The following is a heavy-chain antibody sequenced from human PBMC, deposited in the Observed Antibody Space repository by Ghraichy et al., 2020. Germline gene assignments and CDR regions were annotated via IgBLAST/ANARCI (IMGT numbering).Heavy chain of an antibody. D-gene: IGHD4-17*01. J-gene: IGHJ4*02. CDR3: ARHWSYGDYVFDY. CDR1: GGSFGGYY. V-gene: IGHV4-34*01. CDR2: INTFGRT. Sequence: TLSLTCAVSGGSFGGYYWNLIRQPPGKGLEWIGEINTFGRTNYNPSLGSRVTMSVDTFDNQFSLKLSSVTAADTAIYYCARHWSYGDYVFDYWGQGTLVTVSS.